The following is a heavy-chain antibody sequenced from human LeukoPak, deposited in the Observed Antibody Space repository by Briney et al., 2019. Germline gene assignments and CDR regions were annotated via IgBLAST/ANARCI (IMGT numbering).Heavy chain of an antibody. CDR2: ISGSGGST. CDR1: GLTCSTYA. V-gene: IGHV3-23*01. J-gene: IGHJ4*02. CDR3: AKTDAGIAVDGNLDY. D-gene: IGHD6-19*01. Sequence: GGSLRRSCAASGLTCSTYAMIRLRQAPGKGLEWVSAISGSGGSTYYADSVKGRFTISRDNSKDTLYLQMNSGSVLVRAVYGCAKTDAGIAVDGNLDYWGQGTLVTVSS.